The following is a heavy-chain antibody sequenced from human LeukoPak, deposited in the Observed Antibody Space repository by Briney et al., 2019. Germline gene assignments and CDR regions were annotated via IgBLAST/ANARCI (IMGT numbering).Heavy chain of an antibody. CDR1: GFTISISA. CDR2: ISYDGSNK. CDR3: ARSGKPYASDI. V-gene: IGHV3-30-3*01. J-gene: IGHJ3*02. D-gene: IGHD3-3*01. Sequence: GRSLRLSCAASGFTISISAMHWVRQAPGKGLEWVAVISYDGSNKYYADSVKGRFTISRDNAKNSLYLQMNSLRVEDTAVYYCARSGKPYASDIWGQGTLVTVSS.